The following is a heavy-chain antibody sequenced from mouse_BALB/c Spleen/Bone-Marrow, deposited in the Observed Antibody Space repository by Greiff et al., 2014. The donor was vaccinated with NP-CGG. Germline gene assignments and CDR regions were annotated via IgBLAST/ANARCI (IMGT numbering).Heavy chain of an antibody. CDR1: GFNIKSTF. V-gene: IGHV14-3*02. Sequence: EVQLQQSGAGLVKPGASVKLSCTASGFNIKSTFMHWLKQRPEQSLEWIGRIDPANGITKYDPKFQGRASITTDISSNTAYLQLRSSTSEDEAVDYYSSSRSDEGEAMDYWGQGTSVTVSS. CDR3: SSSRSDEGEAMDY. J-gene: IGHJ4*01. CDR2: IDPANGIT.